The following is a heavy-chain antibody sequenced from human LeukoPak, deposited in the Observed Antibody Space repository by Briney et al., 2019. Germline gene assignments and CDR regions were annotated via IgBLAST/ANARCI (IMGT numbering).Heavy chain of an antibody. J-gene: IGHJ4*02. CDR3: ARVQVDTAMVSYYFDY. CDR1: XXXXSSYY. V-gene: IGHV4-59*01. D-gene: IGHD5-18*01. CDR2: IYYSGST. Sequence: SETLSLTCTXXXXXXSSYYWSWIRQPPGKGLEWIGYIYYSGSTNYNPSLKSRVTISVDTSKNQFSLKLSSVTAADTAVYYCARVQVDTAMVSYYFDYWGQGTLVTVSS.